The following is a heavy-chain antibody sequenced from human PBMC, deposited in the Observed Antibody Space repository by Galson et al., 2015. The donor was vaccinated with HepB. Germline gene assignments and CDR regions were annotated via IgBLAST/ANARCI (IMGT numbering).Heavy chain of an antibody. Sequence: TLSLTCTVSGGSISSGGYYWSWIRQHPGKGLEWIGYIYYSGGTYYNPSLKSRVTISVDTSKNQFSLKLSSVTAADTAVYYCAREVSSDPMAENWFDPWGQGTLVTVSS. J-gene: IGHJ5*02. CDR1: GGSISSGGYY. D-gene: IGHD1-26*01. CDR3: AREVSSDPMAENWFDP. CDR2: IYYSGGT. V-gene: IGHV4-31*03.